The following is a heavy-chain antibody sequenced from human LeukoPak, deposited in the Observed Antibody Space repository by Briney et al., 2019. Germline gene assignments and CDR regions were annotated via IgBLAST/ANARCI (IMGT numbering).Heavy chain of an antibody. J-gene: IGHJ4*02. CDR2: FYPSGTT. D-gene: IGHD4-11*01. V-gene: IGHV4-4*07. CDR3: ARDDSPMTTVTTFAY. CDR1: GGSISGYY. Sequence: PSETLSLTCTVSGGSISGYYWSWTRQPAGKGLEWIGRFYPSGTTNYNPSLKSRVTMSLDTSKRQFSLKVRSVTASDTAVYYCARDDSPMTTVTTFAYWGQGTLVTVSS.